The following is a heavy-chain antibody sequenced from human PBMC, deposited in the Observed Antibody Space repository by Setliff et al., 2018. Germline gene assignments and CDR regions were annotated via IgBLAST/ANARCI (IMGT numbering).Heavy chain of an antibody. J-gene: IGHJ4*02. Sequence: ASVKVSCKASANTFIAYYIHWVRQAPGQGLEWMGWINPNSFKTNYPQKFLGRVTMTTDTSASTAYMELKSLRSDDTAVYYCARINFYVSSGYYYAPDYWGQGTLVTVSS. CDR2: INPNSFKT. CDR1: ANTFIAYY. V-gene: IGHV1-2*02. D-gene: IGHD3-22*01. CDR3: ARINFYVSSGYYYAPDY.